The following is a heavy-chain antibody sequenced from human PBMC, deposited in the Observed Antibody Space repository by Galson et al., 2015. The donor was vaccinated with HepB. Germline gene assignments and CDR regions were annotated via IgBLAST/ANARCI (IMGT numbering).Heavy chain of an antibody. V-gene: IGHV3-23*01. CDR2: IGGSSTRT. CDR3: AKDILHWSFDH. Sequence: SLRLSCAASGFGIYYNAMAGVRQAPGKGLEWVAAIGGSSTRTDYAASVQGRFTISRDTSRNILYLHLNFLRAEDTAVYYCAKDILHWSFDHWGQGTLVTVSS. J-gene: IGHJ4*02. D-gene: IGHD2-8*02. CDR1: GFGIYYNA.